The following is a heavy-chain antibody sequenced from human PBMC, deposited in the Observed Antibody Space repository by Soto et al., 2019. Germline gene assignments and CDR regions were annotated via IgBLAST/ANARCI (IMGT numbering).Heavy chain of an antibody. Sequence: SETLSLTCTVSGGCISGYYWSWIRQSPGKGLEWIGYLYHTGSTNYNPTLKARVTISVDTSKNQFSLKLSSVTAADTAVYYCARAPSSGWKYYFDDWGQGTLVTVSS. D-gene: IGHD6-19*01. J-gene: IGHJ4*02. CDR2: LYHTGST. V-gene: IGHV4-59*01. CDR3: ARAPSSGWKYYFDD. CDR1: GGCISGYY.